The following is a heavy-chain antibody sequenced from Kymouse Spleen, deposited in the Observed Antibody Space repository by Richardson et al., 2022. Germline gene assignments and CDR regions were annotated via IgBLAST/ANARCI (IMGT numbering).Heavy chain of an antibody. V-gene: IGHV3-15*01. D-gene: IGHD3-10*01. CDR2: IKSKTDGGTT. CDR1: GFTFSNAW. CDR3: TTFYYGSGSPDY. Sequence: EVQLVESGGGLVKPGGSLRLSCAASGFTFSNAWMSWVRQAPGKGLEWVGRIKSKTDGGTTDYAAPVKGRFTISRDDSKNTLYLQMNSLKTEDTAVYYCTTFYYGSGSPDYWGQGTLVTVSS. J-gene: IGHJ4*02.